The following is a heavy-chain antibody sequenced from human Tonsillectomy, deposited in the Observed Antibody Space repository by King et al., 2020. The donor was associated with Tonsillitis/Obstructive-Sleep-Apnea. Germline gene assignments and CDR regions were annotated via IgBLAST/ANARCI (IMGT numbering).Heavy chain of an antibody. V-gene: IGHV2-5*02. J-gene: IGHJ1*01. CDR2: IYWDDDK. Sequence: TLKESGPTLVKPTQTLTLTCTFSGFSLSTSGVGVGWIRQPPGKALEWLALIYWDDDKRYSPSLKSRLTITKDTSKNQVVLTMTNIDPVDTATYYCAHRGTVTQYFQHWGQGTLVTVSS. CDR1: GFSLSTSGVG. D-gene: IGHD4-11*01. CDR3: AHRGTVTQYFQH.